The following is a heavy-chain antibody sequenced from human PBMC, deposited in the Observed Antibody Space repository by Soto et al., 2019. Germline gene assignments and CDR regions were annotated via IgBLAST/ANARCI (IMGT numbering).Heavy chain of an antibody. D-gene: IGHD6-19*01. V-gene: IGHV3-30-3*01. J-gene: IGHJ4*02. CDR1: GFTFSSYA. CDR3: ARSIAVAGTGSRNFDY. Sequence: QVQLVESGGGVVQPGRSLRLPCAASGFTFSSYAMHWVRQAPGKGLEWVAVISYDGSNKYYADSVKGRFTISRDNSKNTLYLQMNSLRAEDTAVYYCARSIAVAGTGSRNFDYWGQGTLVTVSS. CDR2: ISYDGSNK.